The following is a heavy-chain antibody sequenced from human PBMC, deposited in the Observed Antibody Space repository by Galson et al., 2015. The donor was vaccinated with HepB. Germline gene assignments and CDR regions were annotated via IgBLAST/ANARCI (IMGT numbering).Heavy chain of an antibody. CDR3: ARVGDPYYDSSGYLWWYDFDI. CDR2: INGGGSST. Sequence: SLRLSCAASGFTFSSYWMHWVRQAPGKGLEWVSRINGGGSSTSYADSVKAQFTISRDNAKNTLYLHMNSLRAEDTAVYYCARVGDPYYDSSGYLWWYDFDIWGQGTMVTVSS. V-gene: IGHV3-74*01. D-gene: IGHD3-22*01. J-gene: IGHJ3*02. CDR1: GFTFSSYW.